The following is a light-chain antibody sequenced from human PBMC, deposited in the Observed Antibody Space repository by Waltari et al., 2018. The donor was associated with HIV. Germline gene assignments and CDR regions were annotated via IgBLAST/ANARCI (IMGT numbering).Light chain of an antibody. V-gene: IGLV2-23*01. CDR1: SSDVGSFSL. CDR3: CSYAGSSIMV. Sequence: QSALTQPASVSGSPGQSITFSCTGTSSDVGSFSLFSWYQQHPGKAPKLIIYEGSKRTSGVSNRFSGSKSGNTASLTISGLQAEDEADYNCCSYAGSSIMVFGGGTKLTVL. CDR2: EGS. J-gene: IGLJ2*01.